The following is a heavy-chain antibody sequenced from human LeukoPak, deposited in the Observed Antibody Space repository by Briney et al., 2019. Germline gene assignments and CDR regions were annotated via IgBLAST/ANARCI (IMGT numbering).Heavy chain of an antibody. CDR1: GYSFTSYW. CDR2: VNPNTGGP. D-gene: IGHD4-17*01. J-gene: IGHJ4*02. CDR3: AREGRYGDYDY. Sequence: GESLKISCKGSGYSFTSYWIGWVRQAPGQGLEWMGRVNPNTGGPNYAQKFQGRVTMTRDTSITTAYMDLTSLRPDDTAMFYCAREGRYGDYDYWGQGTLVTVSS. V-gene: IGHV1-2*06.